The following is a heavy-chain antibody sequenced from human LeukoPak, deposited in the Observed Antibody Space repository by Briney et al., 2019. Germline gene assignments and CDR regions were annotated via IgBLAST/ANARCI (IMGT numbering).Heavy chain of an antibody. CDR1: GGSISSSSYY. V-gene: IGHV4-39*07. CDR3: ARGPRGSSLPYFDY. J-gene: IGHJ4*02. D-gene: IGHD1-26*01. CDR2: IYYSGST. Sequence: SETLSLTCTVSGGSISSSSYYWGWIRQPPGKGLEWIGSIYYSGSTYYNPSLKSRVTISVDTSKNQFSLKLSSVTAADTAVYYCARGPRGSSLPYFDYWGQGTLVTVSS.